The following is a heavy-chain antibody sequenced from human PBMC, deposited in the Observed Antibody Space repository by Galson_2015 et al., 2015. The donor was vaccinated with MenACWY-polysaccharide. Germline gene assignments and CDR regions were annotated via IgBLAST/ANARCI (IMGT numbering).Heavy chain of an antibody. D-gene: IGHD6-13*01. CDR1: GFTFSSSV. J-gene: IGHJ4*02. Sequence: SLRLACAASGFTFSSSVMSWVRQAPGKGLEWVAVIVGSGANTYYTDSVKGRFIISRDNSKTTVYLQMNSLRAEDTALYYCAKDTLHAAGTANDWGQGTLVTVSS. CDR3: AKDTLHAAGTAND. V-gene: IGHV3-23*01. CDR2: IVGSGANT.